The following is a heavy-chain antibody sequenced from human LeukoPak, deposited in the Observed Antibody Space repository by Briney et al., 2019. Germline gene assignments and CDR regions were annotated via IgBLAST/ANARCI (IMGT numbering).Heavy chain of an antibody. V-gene: IGHV3-30*02. Sequence: GGSLRLSCAASGFTFSSYGMHWVRQAPGKGLEWVAFIRYDGSNKYYADSVKGRFTISRDNSKNTLYLQMSSLRAEDTAVYYCARTPPPYYDFWSGYSYYFDYWGQGTLVTVSS. CDR2: IRYDGSNK. CDR1: GFTFSSYG. CDR3: ARTPPPYYDFWSGYSYYFDY. J-gene: IGHJ4*02. D-gene: IGHD3-3*01.